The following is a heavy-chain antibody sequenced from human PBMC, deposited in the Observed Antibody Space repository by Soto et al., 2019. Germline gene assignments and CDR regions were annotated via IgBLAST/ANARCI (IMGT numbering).Heavy chain of an antibody. CDR3: AVLDPEIKGVGYFDY. CDR2: IIPIFGTA. CDR1: GGTFSSYA. D-gene: IGHD3-3*01. Sequence: QVQLVQSGAEVKKPGSSVKVSCKASGGTFSSYAISWVRQAPGQGLEWMGGIIPIFGTAHYAQKFQGRVTITADEATSTAYMELSSLRSEDTAVYYCAVLDPEIKGVGYFDYWGQGTLVTVSS. J-gene: IGHJ4*02. V-gene: IGHV1-69*01.